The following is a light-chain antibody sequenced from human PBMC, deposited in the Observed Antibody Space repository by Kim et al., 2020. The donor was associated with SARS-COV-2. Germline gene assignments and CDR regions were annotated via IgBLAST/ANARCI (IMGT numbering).Light chain of an antibody. CDR2: EAS. J-gene: IGKJ4*01. CDR3: QQTHSFPLT. V-gene: IGKV1D-12*01. CDR1: QDISSW. Sequence: DIQMTQSPSSVSASVGDRVTITCRASQDISSWLGWYQQKPGKAPKVLIYEASNLQSGVPSRFSGSGSGTDFTLTINSLQPEDFATYYCQQTHSFPLTFWGGTKVDVK.